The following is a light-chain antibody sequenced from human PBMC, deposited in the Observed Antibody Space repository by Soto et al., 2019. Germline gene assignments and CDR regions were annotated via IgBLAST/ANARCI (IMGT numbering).Light chain of an antibody. CDR1: QTIRSNY. Sequence: ETVLTQSPGTLSLSPGERATISCRASQTIRSNYLAWYRQTPGQAPRLLIYGASNRATGIAERFSGSGSGTDFTLIISRLEPEDFALYYCQQYGSSPWTFGQGTKVEIK. V-gene: IGKV3-20*01. CDR2: GAS. J-gene: IGKJ1*01. CDR3: QQYGSSPWT.